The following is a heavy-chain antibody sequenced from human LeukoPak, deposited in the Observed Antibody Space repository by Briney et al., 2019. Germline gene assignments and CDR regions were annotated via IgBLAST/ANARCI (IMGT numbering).Heavy chain of an antibody. D-gene: IGHD2-21*01. Sequence: ASVKVSCKASGYTFTGYYMHWVRQAPGQELEWMGWINPNSGGTNYAQKFQGRVTMTRDTSISTAYMELSRLRSDDTAVYYCARNPYCGGDCYGHVDYWGQGTLVTVSS. V-gene: IGHV1-2*02. J-gene: IGHJ4*02. CDR2: INPNSGGT. CDR1: GYTFTGYY. CDR3: ARNPYCGGDCYGHVDY.